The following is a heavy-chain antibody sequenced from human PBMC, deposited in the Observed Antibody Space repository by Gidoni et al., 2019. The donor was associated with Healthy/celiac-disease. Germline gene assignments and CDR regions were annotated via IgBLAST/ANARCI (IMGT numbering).Heavy chain of an antibody. V-gene: IGHV3-30-3*01. J-gene: IGHJ4*02. CDR2: ISYDGSNK. CDR1: GFTFSSYA. D-gene: IGHD3-9*01. Sequence: QVQLVESGGGVVQPGRSLRLSCAASGFTFSSYAMHWVRQAPGKGLEWVAVISYDGSNKYYADSVKGRFTISSDNSKNTLYLQMNSLRAEDTAVYYCARLYYDILTGYYPDYWGQGTLVTVSS. CDR3: ARLYYDILTGYYPDY.